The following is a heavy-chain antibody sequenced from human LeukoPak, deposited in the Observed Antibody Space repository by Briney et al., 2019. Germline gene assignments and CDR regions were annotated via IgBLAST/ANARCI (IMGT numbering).Heavy chain of an antibody. Sequence: QPGGSLRLSCAASGFTFSSYWMSWVRQAPGKGLEWVANIKQDGSEKYYVDPVKGRFTISRDNAKNSLYLQMNSLRAEDTAVYYCARCMRVPAAMYYYYYGMDVWGQGTTVTVSS. J-gene: IGHJ6*02. CDR2: IKQDGSEK. CDR1: GFTFSSYW. V-gene: IGHV3-7*01. D-gene: IGHD2-2*01. CDR3: ARCMRVPAAMYYYYYGMDV.